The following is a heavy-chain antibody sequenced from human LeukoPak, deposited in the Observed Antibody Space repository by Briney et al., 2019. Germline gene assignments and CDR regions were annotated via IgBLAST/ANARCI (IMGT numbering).Heavy chain of an antibody. CDR2: IYTSGDT. Sequence: KTSETLSLTCTVSGGSISSDGYCWSWIRQPAGKGLEWIGRIYTSGDTTYNPFLKSRVTISVDTSKNQFSLKLTSVTAADTAVYYCARFRAPLSVGDCWGQGTLVTVSS. CDR1: GGSISSDGYC. J-gene: IGHJ4*02. CDR3: ARFRAPLSVGDC. V-gene: IGHV4-61*02.